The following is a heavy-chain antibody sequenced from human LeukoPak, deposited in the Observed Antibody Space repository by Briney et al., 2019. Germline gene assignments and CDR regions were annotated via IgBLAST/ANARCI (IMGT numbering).Heavy chain of an antibody. CDR3: ARSPLVTARGSLFQH. D-gene: IGHD2-21*02. Sequence: SETLSLTCAVYGGSFSGYYWSWIRQPPGKGQEWIGEINHSGSTNYNPSLKSRVTISVDTSKNQFSLKLSSVTAADTAVYYCARSPLVTARGSLFQHWGQGTLVTVSS. J-gene: IGHJ1*01. CDR1: GGSFSGYY. V-gene: IGHV4-34*01. CDR2: INHSGST.